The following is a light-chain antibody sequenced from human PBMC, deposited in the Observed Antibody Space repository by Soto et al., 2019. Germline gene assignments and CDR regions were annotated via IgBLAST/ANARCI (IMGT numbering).Light chain of an antibody. CDR2: DAS. Sequence: DIQMTQSPSSLSASVGDRVTITCQASQDISNYLNWYQQIPGKAPKLLIYDASNLETGVPSRFSGSGSGTDFTFTISSLQPEDIATYYCQQYDNLPRTFGGGTKVEIK. V-gene: IGKV1-33*01. CDR3: QQYDNLPRT. J-gene: IGKJ4*01. CDR1: QDISNY.